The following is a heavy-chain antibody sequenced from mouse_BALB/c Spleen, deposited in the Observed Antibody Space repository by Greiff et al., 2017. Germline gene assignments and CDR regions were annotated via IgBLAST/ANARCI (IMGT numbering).Heavy chain of an antibody. CDR2: INSNGGST. D-gene: IGHD1-1*02. J-gene: IGHJ3*01. Sequence: EVQVVESGGGLVQPGGSLKLSCAASGFTFSSYGMSWVRQTPDKRLELVATINSNGGSTYYPDSVKGRFTISRDNAKNTLYLQMSSLKSEDTAMYYCAREDYGGAWFAYWGQGTLVTVSA. V-gene: IGHV5-6-3*01. CDR1: GFTFSSYG. CDR3: AREDYGGAWFAY.